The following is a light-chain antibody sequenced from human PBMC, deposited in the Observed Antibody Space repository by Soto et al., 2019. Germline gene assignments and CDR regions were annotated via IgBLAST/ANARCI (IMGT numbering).Light chain of an antibody. V-gene: IGKV3D-15*01. Sequence: TQSRFSLSLSPGEEATLSCRASQSVDSNYLAWYQQKPGQTPRLLIYGASRRATGIPDRFSGSGSGTEFTLTISSLQSEDFAVYYCQQYNNWPPITFGQGTRLAIK. CDR2: GAS. J-gene: IGKJ5*01. CDR3: QQYNNWPPIT. CDR1: QSVDSNY.